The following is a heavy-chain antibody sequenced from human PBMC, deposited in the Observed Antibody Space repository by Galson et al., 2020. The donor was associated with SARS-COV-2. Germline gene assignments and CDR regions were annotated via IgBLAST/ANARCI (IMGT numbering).Heavy chain of an antibody. CDR1: GYTFSTYG. D-gene: IGHD3-16*01. CDR3: ARDRLRGRPYYVDY. Sequence: GASVKVSCEASGYTFSTYGISWVRQAPGQGLEWMGWISVYNGNTNYAQKFLGRVTLSIDTSTSTAYMELGSLRSDDTAVYFCARDRLRGRPYYVDYWGQGTLVTVSS. J-gene: IGHJ4*02. CDR2: ISVYNGNT. V-gene: IGHV1-18*04.